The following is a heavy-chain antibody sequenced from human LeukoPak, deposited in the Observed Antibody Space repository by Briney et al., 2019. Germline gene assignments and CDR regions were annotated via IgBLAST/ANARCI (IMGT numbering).Heavy chain of an antibody. J-gene: IGHJ4*02. CDR2: IIPILGIA. V-gene: IGHV1-69*02. Sequence: SVKVSCEASGGTFSSYTISWVRQAPGQGLEWMGRIIPILGIANYAQKFQGRVTITADKSTSTAYMELSSLRSEDTAVYYCAISYYYDSSGYYLLLSDYWGQGTLVTVSS. CDR3: AISYYYDSSGYYLLLSDY. CDR1: GGTFSSYT. D-gene: IGHD3-22*01.